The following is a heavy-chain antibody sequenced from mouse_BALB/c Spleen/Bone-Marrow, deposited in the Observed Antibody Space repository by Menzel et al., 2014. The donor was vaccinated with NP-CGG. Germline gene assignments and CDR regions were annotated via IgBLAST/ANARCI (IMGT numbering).Heavy chain of an antibody. Sequence: QVQLKESGAELVKPGASVKLSCKTSGYTFTNYWTQWVKRRPGQGLGWIGEIFPGIGTTYYNEKFKGKATLTIDTSSSTAYMQLSSLTSEDSAVYFCARGGNYGYWGQGTTLTVSS. CDR2: IFPGIGTT. V-gene: IGHV1S132*01. D-gene: IGHD2-1*01. CDR3: ARGGNYGY. CDR1: GYTFTNYW. J-gene: IGHJ2*01.